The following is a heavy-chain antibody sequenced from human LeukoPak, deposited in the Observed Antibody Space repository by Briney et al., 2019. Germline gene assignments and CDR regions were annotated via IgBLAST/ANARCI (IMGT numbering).Heavy chain of an antibody. J-gene: IGHJ4*02. Sequence: GRSLRLSCAASGFTFSSYARHWVRQAPGKGLEWVAVISYDGSNKYYADSVKGRFTISRDNSKNTLYLQMNSLRAEDTAVYYCATPVIVGATNSFDYWGQGTLVTVSS. CDR2: ISYDGSNK. V-gene: IGHV3-30-3*01. D-gene: IGHD1-26*01. CDR1: GFTFSSYA. CDR3: ATPVIVGATNSFDY.